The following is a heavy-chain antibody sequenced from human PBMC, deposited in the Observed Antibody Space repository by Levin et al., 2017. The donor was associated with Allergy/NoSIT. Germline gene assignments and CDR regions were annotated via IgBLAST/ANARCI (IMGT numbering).Heavy chain of an antibody. D-gene: IGHD2-15*01. CDR2: IGADSRSV. Sequence: PGGSLRLSCAASGFTFHDYAIHWVRQPPGKGLEWVSGIGADSRSVAYADSVKGRFTISRDNAKNSLCLQMDSLRVEDTAVYFCAKDAVVQNTRPNCFDHWGRGTLVTVSS. CDR1: GFTFHDYA. J-gene: IGHJ4*02. V-gene: IGHV3-9*01. CDR3: AKDAVVQNTRPNCFDH.